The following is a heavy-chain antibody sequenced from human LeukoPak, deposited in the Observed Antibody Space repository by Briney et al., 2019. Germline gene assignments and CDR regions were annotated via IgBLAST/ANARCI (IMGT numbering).Heavy chain of an antibody. V-gene: IGHV4-39*07. J-gene: IGHJ4*02. CDR3: ARNQISSPSSDY. Sequence: SETLSLTCTVSGGSISSSSYYWGWIRQPPGKGLEWIGSIYYSGSTYYNPSLKSRVTISVDTSKNQFSLKLSSVTAADTAVYYCARNQISSPSSDYWGQGTLVTVSS. D-gene: IGHD1-14*01. CDR1: GGSISSSSYY. CDR2: IYYSGST.